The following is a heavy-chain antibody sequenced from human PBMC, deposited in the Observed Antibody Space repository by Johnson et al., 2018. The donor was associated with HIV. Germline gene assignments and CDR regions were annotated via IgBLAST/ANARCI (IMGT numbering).Heavy chain of an antibody. CDR1: GFTFSSYG. V-gene: IGHV3-30*02. D-gene: IGHD6-19*01. Sequence: QVQLVESGGGVVQPGGSLRLSCAESGFTFSSYGMHWVRQAPGKGLEWVAFIRYDGSNKYYADSVKGRFTISRDNSKNTLYLQMNSLRAEDTAVYYCAKALARYSSGWHDAFDIWGQGTMVTVSS. J-gene: IGHJ3*02. CDR3: AKALARYSSGWHDAFDI. CDR2: IRYDGSNK.